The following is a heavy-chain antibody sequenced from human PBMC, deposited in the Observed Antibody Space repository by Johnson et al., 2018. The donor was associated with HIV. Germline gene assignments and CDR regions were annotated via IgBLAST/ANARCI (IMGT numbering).Heavy chain of an antibody. CDR3: ARDTSDYYLWAFDI. J-gene: IGHJ3*02. D-gene: IGHD3-22*01. CDR2: IYRGGTT. CDR1: GFIVSNSW. V-gene: IGHV3-53*01. Sequence: EQLVESGGGLIQPGGSLRLSCAASGFIVSNSWMTWVRQAPGKGLEWVSAIYRGGTTYYADSVRGRFTISRDSSENTLYLDMNNLRIEDTAVYYCARDTSDYYLWAFDIWGQGTKVTVSS.